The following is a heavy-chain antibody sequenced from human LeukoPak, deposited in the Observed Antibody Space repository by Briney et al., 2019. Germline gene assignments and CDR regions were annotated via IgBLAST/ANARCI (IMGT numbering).Heavy chain of an antibody. J-gene: IGHJ4*02. D-gene: IGHD6-6*01. CDR2: ISGSGGST. CDR1: GFTFSSYA. Sequence: GGSLRLSCAASGFTFSSYAMGWVRQSPGKGLEWVSGISGSGGSTYYADSVKGRFTISRDNSKNTLYLQMNSLRAEDTAVYYCAKGMEYSSSQGVFDYWGQGTLVTVSS. CDR3: AKGMEYSSSQGVFDY. V-gene: IGHV3-23*01.